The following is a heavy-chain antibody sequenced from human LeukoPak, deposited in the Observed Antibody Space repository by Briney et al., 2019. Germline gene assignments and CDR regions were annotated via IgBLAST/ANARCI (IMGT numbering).Heavy chain of an antibody. V-gene: IGHV3-11*05. CDR1: GFTFSDYY. D-gene: IGHD3-10*01. J-gene: IGHJ3*02. CDR3: AGEGPNRSGQAFDI. Sequence: PGGSLRLSCAASGFTFSDYYMSWIRQAPGKGLEWVSYISSSSSYTNYADSVKGRFTISRDNAKNSLYLQMNSLRAEDTAVYYCAGEGPNRSGQAFDIWSQGTMVTVSS. CDR2: ISSSSSYT.